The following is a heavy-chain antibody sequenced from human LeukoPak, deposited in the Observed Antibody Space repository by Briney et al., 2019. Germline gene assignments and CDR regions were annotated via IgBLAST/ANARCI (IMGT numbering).Heavy chain of an antibody. CDR2: ISYDGSNK. J-gene: IGHJ6*02. D-gene: IGHD1-26*01. CDR1: GFTFSNYG. Sequence: PGGSLRLSCAASGFTFSNYGMHWVRQAPGKGLEWVAVISYDGSNKYYADSVKGRFTISRDNSKNTLYLQMNSLRAEDTAAYYCAKDREKWGNYYYYGMDVWGQGTTVTVSS. CDR3: AKDREKWGNYYYYGMDV. V-gene: IGHV3-30*18.